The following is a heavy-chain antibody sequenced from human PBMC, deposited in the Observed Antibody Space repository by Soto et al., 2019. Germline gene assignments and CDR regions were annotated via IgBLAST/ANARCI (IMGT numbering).Heavy chain of an antibody. Sequence: TSETLSLTCTVSGGSISSYYWSWIRQSPGKGLEWVGYIYYIGTTNYNPSLKSRVTISVDTSKNQISLNLNSVTAADTAVYYCARDAVGLTHFDYWGQGILVTVSS. J-gene: IGHJ4*02. CDR2: IYYIGTT. V-gene: IGHV4-59*01. CDR1: GGSISSYY. D-gene: IGHD1-26*01. CDR3: ARDAVGLTHFDY.